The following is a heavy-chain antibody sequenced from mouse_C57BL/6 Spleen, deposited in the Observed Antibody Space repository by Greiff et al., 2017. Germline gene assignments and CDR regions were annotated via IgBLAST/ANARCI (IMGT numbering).Heavy chain of an antibody. Sequence: DVKLQESGGGLVQPGGSMKLSCAASGFTFSDAWMAWVRQSPEKGLELVAEIRHKANTHATSYAESVKGRFTNSRDDAKSSVYLQMNSLRAEDTGIYYGTIFYYYAGDYVDYWGQGTTLTVSS. CDR1: GFTFSDAW. D-gene: IGHD1-1*01. J-gene: IGHJ2*01. V-gene: IGHV6-6*01. CDR3: TIFYYYAGDYVDY. CDR2: IRHKANTHAT.